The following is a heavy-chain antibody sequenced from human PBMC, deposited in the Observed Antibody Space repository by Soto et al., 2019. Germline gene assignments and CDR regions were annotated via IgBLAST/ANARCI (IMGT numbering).Heavy chain of an antibody. V-gene: IGHV1-18*01. J-gene: IGHJ4*02. D-gene: IGHD1-1*01. CDR3: ARGRYGDY. CDR2: ISAHNGNT. Sequence: QVHLVQSGAEVKKPGASVKDSCQGSGYAFTTYGITWVRQAPGQGLEWMGWISAHNGNTNYAQKLQGRVTVTRDTSTSTAYMELRSLRYDDTAVYYCARGRYGDYWGQGALVTVYS. CDR1: GYAFTTYG.